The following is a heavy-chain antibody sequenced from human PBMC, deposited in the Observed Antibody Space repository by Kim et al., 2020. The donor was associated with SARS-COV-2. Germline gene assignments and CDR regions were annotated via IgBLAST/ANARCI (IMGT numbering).Heavy chain of an antibody. Sequence: NLQGRVAITRDTSASTAYMELSSLRAEDTAVYYCANSKDPPECDYNCGMDVWGQGTTVTVSS. J-gene: IGHJ6*02. CDR3: ANSKDPPECDYNCGMDV. V-gene: IGHV1-3*01. D-gene: IGHD2-15*01.